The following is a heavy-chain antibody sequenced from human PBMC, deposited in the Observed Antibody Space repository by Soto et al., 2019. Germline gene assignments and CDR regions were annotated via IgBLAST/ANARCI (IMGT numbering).Heavy chain of an antibody. V-gene: IGHV7-4-1*01. J-gene: IGHJ6*02. Sequence: QVQLVQSGSELKKPGASVKVSCKASGYTFTSYAMNWVRQAPGQGLEWMGWINTNTGNPTYAQGFTGRFVFSLDTSVSTAYLQICSLKAEDTAVYYCARAYCGGDCYSGYDYGMDVWGQGTTVTVSS. D-gene: IGHD2-21*02. CDR3: ARAYCGGDCYSGYDYGMDV. CDR2: INTNTGNP. CDR1: GYTFTSYA.